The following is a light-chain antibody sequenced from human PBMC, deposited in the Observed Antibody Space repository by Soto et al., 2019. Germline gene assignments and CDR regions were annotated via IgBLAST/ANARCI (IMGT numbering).Light chain of an antibody. V-gene: IGKV3-20*01. CDR3: QQYGNSPWT. J-gene: IGKJ1*01. Sequence: IVLTQSPGTLSLSPGERATVSCRASRSVRSSYLAWYQQNPGQAPRLLIYDASSRATGIPDRFSGSGSGTAFTLTISRLEPEDFAVYYCQQYGNSPWTFGQGTKVEIK. CDR1: RSVRSSY. CDR2: DAS.